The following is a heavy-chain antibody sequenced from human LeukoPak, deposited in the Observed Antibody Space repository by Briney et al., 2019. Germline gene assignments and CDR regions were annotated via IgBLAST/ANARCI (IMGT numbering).Heavy chain of an antibody. D-gene: IGHD3-22*01. V-gene: IGHV3-23*01. Sequence: GGSLRLSCAVSGLTLSNYGMSWVRQAPGKGLEWVAGVSDSGGSTKYADSVKGRFTISRDNPKNTLYLQMNSLRAEDTAVYFCAKRGVVIRVILVGFHKEAYYFDSWGQGALVTVSS. CDR2: VSDSGGST. CDR1: GLTLSNYG. J-gene: IGHJ4*02. CDR3: AKRGVVIRVILVGFHKEAYYFDS.